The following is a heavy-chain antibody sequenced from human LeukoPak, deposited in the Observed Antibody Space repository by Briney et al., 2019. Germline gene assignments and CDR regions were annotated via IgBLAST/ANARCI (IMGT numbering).Heavy chain of an antibody. CDR3: ATYRQVLLPFES. V-gene: IGHV3-23*01. Sequence: GGSLRLSCATSGFTFSIYAMTWVRQAPGKGLEWVSTISGSGGNTYYADSVKGRFTISRDNSKNTLYLQMNRLRAEDTAVYYCATYRQVLLPFESWGQGTLVTVSS. CDR2: ISGSGGNT. J-gene: IGHJ4*02. CDR1: GFTFSIYA. D-gene: IGHD2-8*02.